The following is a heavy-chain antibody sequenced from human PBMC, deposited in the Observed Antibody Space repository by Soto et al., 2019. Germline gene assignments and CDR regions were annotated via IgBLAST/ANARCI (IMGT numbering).Heavy chain of an antibody. J-gene: IGHJ4*02. CDR3: ARGLITGSHYSGGWYYFDS. V-gene: IGHV4-34*01. D-gene: IGHD6-19*01. CDR1: GESFSGYI. CDR2: INHSGSA. Sequence: QVQLQQSGAGLLKPSETLSLTCAVYGESFSGYIWTWIRQTPGKELQWIGQINHSGSASYNPSLKSRVTISVHSSNSQFSLELRSVTAADTAVYYCARGLITGSHYSGGWYYFDSWGQGTQVTVSS.